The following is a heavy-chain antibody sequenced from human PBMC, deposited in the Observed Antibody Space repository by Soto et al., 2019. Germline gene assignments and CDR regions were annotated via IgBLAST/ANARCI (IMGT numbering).Heavy chain of an antibody. J-gene: IGHJ4*02. V-gene: IGHV3-30*18. CDR3: AKSRDGFNSDFDY. CDR1: GFIFSNYG. CDR2: ISYDGSNK. Sequence: QVQLVESGGGVVQPGRSLRLSCAASGFIFSNYGMHWVRQAPGKGLEWVAFISYDGSNKYSADSVKGRFTFSRDNFKNPLSLQMSSLGANDTAVYYCAKSRDGFNSDFDYWGQGTLVTVSS. D-gene: IGHD2-21*01.